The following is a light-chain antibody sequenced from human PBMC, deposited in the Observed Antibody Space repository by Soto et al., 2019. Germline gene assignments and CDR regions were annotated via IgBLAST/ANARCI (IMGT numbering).Light chain of an antibody. CDR3: HQYDDGPYT. CDR2: GAS. J-gene: IGKJ2*01. Sequence: EIVMTQSPATLSVSPGERATLSCRASQSVSSNVAWYQQIPGQSPRLLIYGASTRATTIPVRSSGSGSGTEFTLTISSLQSEDFAVYYCHQYDDGPYTFGQGTKVDNK. V-gene: IGKV3-15*01. CDR1: QSVSSN.